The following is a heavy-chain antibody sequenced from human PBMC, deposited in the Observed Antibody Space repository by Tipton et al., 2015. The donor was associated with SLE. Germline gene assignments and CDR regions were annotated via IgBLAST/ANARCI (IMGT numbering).Heavy chain of an antibody. D-gene: IGHD5-12*01. V-gene: IGHV4-31*03. J-gene: IGHJ4*02. CDR3: ARGGVGGYDYFDY. CDR1: GGSIRSDDHY. Sequence: TLSLTCTVSGGSIRSDDHYWTWIRQRPGKGLEWIGHISNSGTTNINPSLQSRVTMSVDTSKNHFSLKLNSVTAADTAVYFCARGGVGGYDYFDYWGQGTLVTVSS. CDR2: ISNSGTT.